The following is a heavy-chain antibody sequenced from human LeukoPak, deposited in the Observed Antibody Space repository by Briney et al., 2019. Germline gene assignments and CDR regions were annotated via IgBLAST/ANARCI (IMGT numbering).Heavy chain of an antibody. CDR1: GFTFSNYT. Sequence: GGFLRLSCAASGFTFSNYTMNWVRQAPGKGLEWVSYISSSGGTRYYADSVKGRFTISRDNAKNSLYLQMNSLRAEDTAVYYCARKSYSSGWYVFDYWGQGTLVTVSS. D-gene: IGHD6-19*01. J-gene: IGHJ4*02. V-gene: IGHV3-48*01. CDR2: ISSSGGTR. CDR3: ARKSYSSGWYVFDY.